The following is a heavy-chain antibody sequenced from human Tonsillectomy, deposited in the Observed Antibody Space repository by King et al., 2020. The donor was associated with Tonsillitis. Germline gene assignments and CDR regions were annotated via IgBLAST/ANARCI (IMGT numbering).Heavy chain of an antibody. J-gene: IGHJ6*03. Sequence: VQLVESGGGLVQPGRSLRLSCTASGFTFGDYAMSWVRQAPGKGLEWVGFIRSKAYGGTTEYAASVKGRFTISRDDSKSIAYLQMTSLKTEDKALYYCTVASHYYYYYMDVWGKGTTVTVSS. CDR3: TVASHYYYYYMDV. V-gene: IGHV3-49*04. CDR2: IRSKAYGGTT. CDR1: GFTFGDYA. D-gene: IGHD5-12*01.